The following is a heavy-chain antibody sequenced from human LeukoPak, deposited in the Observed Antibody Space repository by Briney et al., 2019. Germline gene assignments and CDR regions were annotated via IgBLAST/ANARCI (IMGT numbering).Heavy chain of an antibody. CDR2: FDPEDGET. J-gene: IGHJ4*02. CDR1: GYTLTELS. Sequence: GASVKVSCKVSGYTLTELSMHWVRQAPGKGLEWMGGFDPEDGETIYAQKFQGRVTMTEDTSTDTAYMELSSLRSEDTAVYCCAIGTVAGTGLQYWGQGTLVTVSS. CDR3: AIGTVAGTGLQY. D-gene: IGHD6-19*01. V-gene: IGHV1-24*01.